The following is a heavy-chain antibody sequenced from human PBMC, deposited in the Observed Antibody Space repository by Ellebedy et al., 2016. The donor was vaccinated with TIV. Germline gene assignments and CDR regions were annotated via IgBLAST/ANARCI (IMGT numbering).Heavy chain of an antibody. J-gene: IGHJ4*02. CDR1: GYTFTSYG. D-gene: IGHD3-22*01. CDR3: ARDGRATWNYDSSGYPS. Sequence: ASVKVSCXASGYTFTSYGISWVRQAPGQGLEWMGWISAYNGNTNYAQKLQGRVTMTTDTSTSTAYMELRSLRSDDTAVYYCARDGRATWNYDSSGYPSWGQGTLVTVSS. V-gene: IGHV1-18*01. CDR2: ISAYNGNT.